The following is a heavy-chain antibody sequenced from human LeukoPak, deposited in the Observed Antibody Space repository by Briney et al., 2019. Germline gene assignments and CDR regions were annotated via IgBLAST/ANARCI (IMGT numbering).Heavy chain of an antibody. J-gene: IGHJ6*03. CDR3: ARGYCGGDCSSSYYYYMDV. V-gene: IGHV7-4-1*02. CDR2: IYTNTWNP. D-gene: IGHD2-21*02. CDR1: GYTFTSYA. Sequence: SVNVSCMASGYTFTSYAMNWVRQAAAQELDGMGWIYTNTWNPTYVQRFTGRFVFSLDTSVSTAYLQISSLKAEDTAMYYCARGYCGGDCSSSYYYYMDVWGKGTTVTVSS.